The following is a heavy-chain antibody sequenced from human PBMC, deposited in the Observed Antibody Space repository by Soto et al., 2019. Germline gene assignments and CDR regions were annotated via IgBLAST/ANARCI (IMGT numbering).Heavy chain of an antibody. J-gene: IGHJ6*01. CDR3: ARRQWHQYGMDV. V-gene: IGHV3-33*01. CDR1: GFNFSTYG. Sequence: QVQLVESGGGVVHPGTSLRLSCAASGFNFSTYGMHWDRQAPGKGLEWVAVIWYDGTNKDYSDSVKGRFTISRDNSKNTLYLQMNSLSAEDTAIYYCARRQWHQYGMDVWGQGTTVTVSS. CDR2: IWYDGTNK. D-gene: IGHD6-19*01.